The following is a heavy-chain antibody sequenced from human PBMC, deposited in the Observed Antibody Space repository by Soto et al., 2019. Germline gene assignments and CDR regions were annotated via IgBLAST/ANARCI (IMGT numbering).Heavy chain of an antibody. CDR1: GFTLTNEN. CDR2: ISSRSTFI. Sequence: SGGSLRLSCTVLGFTLTNENMNRVRQAPGKGLEWVSSISSRSTFINYADSVKGRFTISRDNDKGLVYLQMNSLRAEDTAVYYCARESEDLTSNFDYWGQGTLVTVSS. V-gene: IGHV3-21*06. J-gene: IGHJ4*02. CDR3: ARESEDLTSNFDY.